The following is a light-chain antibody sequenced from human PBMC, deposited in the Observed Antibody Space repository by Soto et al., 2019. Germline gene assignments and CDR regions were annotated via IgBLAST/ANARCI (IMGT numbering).Light chain of an antibody. CDR1: SSDVGGYNY. CDR3: SSYTTSNTRQIV. CDR2: DVS. Sequence: QSVLTQPASVSGCPGQSITISCTGTSSDVGGYNYVSWYQQHPGNAPKFMIYDVSNRPSGVSNRFSGSKSGNTASLTISGLQAEDEADYYCSSYTTSNTRQIVFGTGTKVTVL. V-gene: IGLV2-14*01. J-gene: IGLJ1*01.